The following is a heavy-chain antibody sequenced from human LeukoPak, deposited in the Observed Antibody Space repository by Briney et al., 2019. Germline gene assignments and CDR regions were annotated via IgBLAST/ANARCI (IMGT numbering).Heavy chain of an antibody. CDR3: ARSKTVAGTIDY. D-gene: IGHD6-19*01. CDR1: GFTVSSNY. Sequence: GGSLRLSCAASGFTVSSNYMSWVRQAPGEGLEWVSVIYSGISTYYADSVKGRFTISRDNSKNTLYLQMNSLRAEDTAVYYCARSKTVAGTIDYWGQGTLVTVSS. CDR2: IYSGIST. V-gene: IGHV3-53*01. J-gene: IGHJ4*02.